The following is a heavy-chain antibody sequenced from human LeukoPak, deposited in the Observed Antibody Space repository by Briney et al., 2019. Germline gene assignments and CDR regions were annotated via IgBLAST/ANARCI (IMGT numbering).Heavy chain of an antibody. D-gene: IGHD1-14*01. Sequence: GGALRLSCAASGFTFSDYYMGWLRQAPGKGLEWVSYISSSGSTIYYADSVKGRFTISRDNAKNSLYLQMNSLTAEDTAVYYCARAARTEDFDYWGQGTLVTVSS. CDR2: ISSSGSTI. CDR1: GFTFSDYY. CDR3: ARAARTEDFDY. J-gene: IGHJ4*02. V-gene: IGHV3-11*01.